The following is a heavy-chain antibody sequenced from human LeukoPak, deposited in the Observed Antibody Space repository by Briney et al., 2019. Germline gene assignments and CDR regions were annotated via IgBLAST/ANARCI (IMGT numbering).Heavy chain of an antibody. D-gene: IGHD6-19*01. J-gene: IGHJ4*02. CDR1: GYTFTSYG. Sequence: ASVKVSCKASGYTFTSYGISWVRQAPGQGLEWMGWISAYNGNTNYAQKLQGRVTMATDTFTSTAYMELRSLRSEDTAVYYCARSLVAAELDCWGQGTLVTVSS. CDR2: ISAYNGNT. CDR3: ARSLVAAELDC. V-gene: IGHV1-18*01.